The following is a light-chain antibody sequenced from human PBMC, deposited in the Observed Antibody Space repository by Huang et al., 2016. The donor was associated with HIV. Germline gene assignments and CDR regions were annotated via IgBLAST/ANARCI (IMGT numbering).Light chain of an antibody. J-gene: IGKJ1*01. CDR1: QSIGSY. CDR2: DAS. V-gene: IGKV3-11*01. CDR3: QQRNNWPPWT. Sequence: EIVLTQSPATLSLSPGEGATLSGRASQSIGSYLAWYQQRPGQAPRLLLYDASIRATGIPARFSGRGSGTDFTLTISSLEPEDFAVYYCQQRNNWPPWTFGQGTKVELK.